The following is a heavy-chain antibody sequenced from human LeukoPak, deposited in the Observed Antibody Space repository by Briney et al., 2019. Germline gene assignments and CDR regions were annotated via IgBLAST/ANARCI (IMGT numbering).Heavy chain of an antibody. Sequence: GGSLRLSCAASGFTFSSYAMHWVRQAPGKGLEWVAVISYDGSNKYYADSVKGRFTISRDNSKNTLYLQMNSLRAEDTAVYYCSRGGSEWELLGAFDIWGQGTMVTGSS. CDR1: GFTFSSYA. CDR3: SRGGSEWELLGAFDI. D-gene: IGHD1-26*01. CDR2: ISYDGSNK. J-gene: IGHJ3*02. V-gene: IGHV3-30*04.